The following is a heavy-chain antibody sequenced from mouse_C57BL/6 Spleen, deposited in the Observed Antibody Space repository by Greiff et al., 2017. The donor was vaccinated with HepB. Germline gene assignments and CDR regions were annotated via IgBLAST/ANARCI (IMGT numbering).Heavy chain of an antibody. Sequence: VQLVESGPGLVKPSQSLSLTCSVTGYSITSGYYWNWIRQFPGNKLEWMGYISYDGSNNYNPSLKNRISITRDTSKNQFFLKLNSVTTEDTATYYCARDYDSFAYWGQGTLVTVSA. D-gene: IGHD2-12*01. V-gene: IGHV3-6*01. CDR2: ISYDGSN. CDR3: ARDYDSFAY. CDR1: GYSITSGYY. J-gene: IGHJ3*01.